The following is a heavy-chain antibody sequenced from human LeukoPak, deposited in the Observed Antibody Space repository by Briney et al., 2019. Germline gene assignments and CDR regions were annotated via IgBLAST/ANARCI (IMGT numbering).Heavy chain of an antibody. V-gene: IGHV4-31*03. Sequence: PSQTLSLTCTVSGGSISSGGYYWSWIRQHPGKGLEWIGYIYYSGSTYYNPSLKSRVTISVGTSKNQFSLKLSSVTAADTAVYYCARDEVYGSGSYFYYYGMDVWGQGTTVTVSS. CDR3: ARDEVYGSGSYFYYYGMDV. CDR2: IYYSGST. D-gene: IGHD3-10*01. CDR1: GGSISSGGYY. J-gene: IGHJ6*02.